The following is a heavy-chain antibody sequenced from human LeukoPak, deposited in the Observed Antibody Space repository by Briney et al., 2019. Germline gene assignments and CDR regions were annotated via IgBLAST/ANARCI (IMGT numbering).Heavy chain of an antibody. CDR1: GFTVSSNY. CDR2: IYSGGST. CDR3: AKDRDLLTGYYRAMGGYFDY. J-gene: IGHJ4*02. Sequence: GGSLRLSCAASGFTVSSNYMSWVRQAPGKGLEWVSVIYSGGSTYYADSVKGLFTISRDTAKNSLYLQMNSLRTEDTALYYCAKDRDLLTGYYRAMGGYFDYWGQGTLVTVSS. V-gene: IGHV3-53*05. D-gene: IGHD3-9*01.